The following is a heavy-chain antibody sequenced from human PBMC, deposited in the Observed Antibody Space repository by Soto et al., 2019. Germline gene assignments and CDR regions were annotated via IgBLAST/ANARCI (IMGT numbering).Heavy chain of an antibody. CDR3: ARVSSSWYKDYFDY. J-gene: IGHJ4*02. D-gene: IGHD6-13*01. CDR2: IIPIFGTT. Sequence: QVQLVQSGAEVKKPGSSVKVSCKASGGTFSNYAISWVRQAPGQGLEWMGGIIPIFGTTNYAQRFQGRVTFTAAESTSTAYMELSSLRSEDTAVYYCARVSSSWYKDYFDYWGQGTLVTVSS. V-gene: IGHV1-69*12. CDR1: GGTFSNYA.